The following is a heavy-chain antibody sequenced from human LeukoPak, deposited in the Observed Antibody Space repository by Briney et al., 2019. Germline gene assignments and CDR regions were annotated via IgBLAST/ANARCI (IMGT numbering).Heavy chain of an antibody. J-gene: IGHJ4*02. V-gene: IGHV3-23*01. CDR1: GFTFSGYA. Sequence: GGSLRLSCAASGFTFSGYAMNWVRQAPGKGLEWVSVISGSGGTTYYADSVKGRFTISRDNSKNMLYLQMNSLRAEDTAVYYCAKRVGGVNNFDYWGQGTLVTVSS. D-gene: IGHD3-16*01. CDR2: ISGSGGTT. CDR3: AKRVGGVNNFDY.